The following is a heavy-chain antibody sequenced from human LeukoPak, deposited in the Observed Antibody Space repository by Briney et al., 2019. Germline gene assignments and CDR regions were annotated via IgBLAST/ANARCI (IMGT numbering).Heavy chain of an antibody. CDR1: GFTFSSYG. CDR2: IWYDGSNK. Sequence: GGSLRLSCAASGFTFSSYGMHWVRQAPGKGLEWVAVIWYDGSNKYYADSVKGRFTISRDNSKNTLYLQMNSLRAEDTAVYFCVKGSAPARPYYFDYWGQGTLLTVSS. CDR3: VKGSAPARPYYFDY. J-gene: IGHJ4*02. D-gene: IGHD2-15*01. V-gene: IGHV3-33*06.